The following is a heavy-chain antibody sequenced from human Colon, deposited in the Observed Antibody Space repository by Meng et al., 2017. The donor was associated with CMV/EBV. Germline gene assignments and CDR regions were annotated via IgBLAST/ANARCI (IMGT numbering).Heavy chain of an antibody. D-gene: IGHD3-22*01. J-gene: IGHJ4*02. V-gene: IGHV5-51*01. CDR2: IYPGDSDA. CDR3: TRGAGYYYRNDY. Sequence: CQGSGYHFTGFWIGWVRQMPGKGLEWMGIIYPGDSDARYSPSFQGHVTFSVDKSINTAYLQWSSLKASDTATYYCTRGAGYYYRNDYWGQGTLVTVSS. CDR1: GYHFTGFW.